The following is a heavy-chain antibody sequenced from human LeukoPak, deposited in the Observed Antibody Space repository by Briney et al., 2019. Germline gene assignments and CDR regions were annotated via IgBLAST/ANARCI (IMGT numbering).Heavy chain of an antibody. V-gene: IGHV3-33*06. CDR1: GFTFSSYG. D-gene: IGHD6-19*01. Sequence: QPGGSLRLSCAASGFTFSSYGMHWVRQAPGKGLEWVAVIWYDGSNKYYADSVKGRFTISRDNSKNTLYLQMNSLRAEDTAVYYCAKEPIAVAGTFDYWGQGTLVTVSS. CDR3: AKEPIAVAGTFDY. CDR2: IWYDGSNK. J-gene: IGHJ4*02.